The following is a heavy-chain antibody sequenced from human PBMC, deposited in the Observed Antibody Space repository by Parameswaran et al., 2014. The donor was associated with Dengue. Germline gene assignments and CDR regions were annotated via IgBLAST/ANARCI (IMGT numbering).Heavy chain of an antibody. CDR3: ARGGGVGATNGTRGIYYYYYGMDV. D-gene: IGHD1-26*01. Sequence: WVRQAPGQGLEWMGRIIPILGIANYAQKFQGRVTITADKSTSTAYMELSSLRSEDTAVYYCARGGGVGATNGTRGIYYYYYGMDVWGQGTTVTVSS. CDR2: IIPILGIA. V-gene: IGHV1-69*04. J-gene: IGHJ6*02.